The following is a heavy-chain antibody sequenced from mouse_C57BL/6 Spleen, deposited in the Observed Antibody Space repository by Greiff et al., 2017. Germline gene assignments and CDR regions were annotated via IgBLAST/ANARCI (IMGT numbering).Heavy chain of an antibody. CDR3: ARPYYGSSAFDY. J-gene: IGHJ2*01. CDR2: IYPGDGDT. CDR1: GYAFSSSW. V-gene: IGHV1-82*01. Sequence: QVQLQQSGPELVKPGASVKISCKASGYAFSSSWMNWVKQRPGKGLEWIGRIYPGDGDTNYNGKVKGKATLTADKSSSTAYMQLSSLTSEDSAVYFCARPYYGSSAFDYWGQGTTLTVSS. D-gene: IGHD1-1*01.